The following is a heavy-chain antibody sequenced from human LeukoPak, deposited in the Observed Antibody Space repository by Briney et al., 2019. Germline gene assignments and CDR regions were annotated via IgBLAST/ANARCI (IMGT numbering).Heavy chain of an antibody. D-gene: IGHD3-10*01. CDR3: ARDPPPAVRGVIPYYYYGMDV. V-gene: IGHV1-18*01. J-gene: IGHJ6*02. Sequence: ASVKVSCKASGYTFTSYGISWVRQAPGQGLEWMGWISAYNGNTNYAQKLQGRVTMTTDTSTSTAYMELRSLRSDDTAVYYCARDPPPAVRGVIPYYYYGMDVWGQGTTVTVSS. CDR1: GYTFTSYG. CDR2: ISAYNGNT.